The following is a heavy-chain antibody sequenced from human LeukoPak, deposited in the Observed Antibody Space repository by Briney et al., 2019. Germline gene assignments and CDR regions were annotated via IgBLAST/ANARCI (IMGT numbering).Heavy chain of an antibody. CDR2: IIPIFGTA. V-gene: IGHV1-69*13. CDR3: ARGAVAGSYDAFDI. Sequence: SVKVSCKASGGTFSSYAISWVRQAPGQGLEWMGGIIPIFGTANYAQKFQGRVTITADESTSTAYMELSSLRSEDTAVYYCARGAVAGSYDAFDIWGQGTMVTVSS. J-gene: IGHJ3*02. D-gene: IGHD6-19*01. CDR1: GGTFSSYA.